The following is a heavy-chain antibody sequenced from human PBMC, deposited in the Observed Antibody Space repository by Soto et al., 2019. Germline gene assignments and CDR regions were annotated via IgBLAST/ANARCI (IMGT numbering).Heavy chain of an antibody. J-gene: IGHJ4*02. CDR1: GGSISSYY. D-gene: IGHD3-3*01. Sequence: SETLSLTCTVSGGSISSYYWSWIRQPPGKGLEWIGYIYCSGSTNYNPSLKSRVTVSVDTSKNQFSLKLSSVTAADTAVYYCARVVHWYYDFWSGYRTPYFDYWGQGTLVTVSS. V-gene: IGHV4-59*01. CDR3: ARVVHWYYDFWSGYRTPYFDY. CDR2: IYCSGST.